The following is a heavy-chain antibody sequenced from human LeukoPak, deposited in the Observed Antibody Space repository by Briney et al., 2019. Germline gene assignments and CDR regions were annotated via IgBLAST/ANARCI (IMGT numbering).Heavy chain of an antibody. J-gene: IGHJ3*02. CDR3: ARREVVVAEDAFDI. CDR1: GGSFSGYY. Sequence: SGTLSLTCAVYGGSFSGYYWSWIRQPPGKGLECIGEINHSGSTNYNPSLKSRVTISVDTSKNQFSLKLSSVTAAVTAVYYCARREVVVAEDAFDIWGQGTMVTVSS. V-gene: IGHV4-34*01. D-gene: IGHD2-15*01. CDR2: INHSGST.